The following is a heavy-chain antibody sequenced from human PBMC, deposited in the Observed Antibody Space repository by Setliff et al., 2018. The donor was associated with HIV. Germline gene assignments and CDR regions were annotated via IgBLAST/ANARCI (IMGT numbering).Heavy chain of an antibody. V-gene: IGHV3-30*02. Sequence: GGSLRLSCTGYGFSFNSYGMHWVRQAPDKGLEWVALIWYDERNKYYGDSVKGRCTVSRDNTKNTLYLHMNGLGPEDTAVYYCAKDVEFFPVPDSSGYIDYWGQGTLVTVSS. J-gene: IGHJ4*02. CDR2: IWYDERNK. CDR3: AKDVEFFPVPDSSGYIDY. CDR1: GFSFNSYG. D-gene: IGHD3-22*01.